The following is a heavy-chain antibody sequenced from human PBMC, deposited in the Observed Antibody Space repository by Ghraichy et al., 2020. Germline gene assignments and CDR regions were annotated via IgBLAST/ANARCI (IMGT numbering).Heavy chain of an antibody. V-gene: IGHV2-5*01. D-gene: IGHD3-10*01. J-gene: IGHJ5*02. Sequence: SGPTLVKPTQTLTLTCTFSRFSLSTSGVGVGWIRQPPGNALEWLSLVYWNDEKRSSPSLKSRLTITKDTSKNQVVLTMTNMDPVDTATYYCARYSYGSGMFDPWGQGTLVTVSS. CDR1: RFSLSTSGVG. CDR2: VYWNDEK. CDR3: ARYSYGSGMFDP.